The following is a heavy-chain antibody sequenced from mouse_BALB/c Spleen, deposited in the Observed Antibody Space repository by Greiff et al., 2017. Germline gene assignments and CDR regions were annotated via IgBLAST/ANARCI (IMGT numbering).Heavy chain of an antibody. CDR3: AYRYDGGDY. CDR2: IDPANGNA. Sequence: VQLQQSGAELVKPGASVKLSCTASGFNIKDTYMHWVKQRPEQGLEWIGRIDPANGNAKSDPKFQGKATITADTSSNTAYLQLSSLTSEDTAVYYCAYRYDGGDYWGQGTTVTVSS. J-gene: IGHJ2*01. D-gene: IGHD2-14*01. V-gene: IGHV14-3*02. CDR1: GFNIKDTY.